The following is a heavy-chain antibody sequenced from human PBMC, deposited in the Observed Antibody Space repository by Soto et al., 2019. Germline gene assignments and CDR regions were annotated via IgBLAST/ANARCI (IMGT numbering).Heavy chain of an antibody. CDR1: GGTFSSYA. CDR3: ARGGDNWNYVVGWFDP. V-gene: IGHV1-69*01. CDR2: IIPIFGTA. J-gene: IGHJ5*02. Sequence: QVQLVQSGAEVKKPGSSVKVSCKASGGTFSSYAISWVRQAPGQGLEWMGGIIPIFGTANYEQKFQGRVTITADESTSTAYMELSSLRSEDTAVYYCARGGDNWNYVVGWFDPWGQGSLVTVSS. D-gene: IGHD1-7*01.